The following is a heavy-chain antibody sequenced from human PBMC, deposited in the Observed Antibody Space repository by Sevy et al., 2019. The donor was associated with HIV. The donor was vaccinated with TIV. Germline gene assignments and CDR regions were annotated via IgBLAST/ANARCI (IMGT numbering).Heavy chain of an antibody. Sequence: GGSLRLSCAASGFTFSSYAMHWVRQAPGKGLEYVSAISSNGGSTYYADSVKGRFTISRDNSKNTLYLQMGSLRAEDMAVYYCARGREYSSSSVAFDIWGQGTMFTVSS. CDR2: ISSNGGST. J-gene: IGHJ3*02. V-gene: IGHV3-64*02. CDR3: ARGREYSSSSVAFDI. CDR1: GFTFSSYA. D-gene: IGHD6-6*01.